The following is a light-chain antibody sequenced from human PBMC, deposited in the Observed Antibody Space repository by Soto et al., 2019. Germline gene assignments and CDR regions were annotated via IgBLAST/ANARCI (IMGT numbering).Light chain of an antibody. Sequence: EIVLTLSPATLSLSPGERATLSCRASQSVGTYFAWYQQKPGQAPRLLIYDSSNRATGIPARFSGSGSGTDFTLTISSLEPEDFAVYYCQQRSDWPSTFGGGTKVDIK. CDR1: QSVGTY. V-gene: IGKV3-11*01. J-gene: IGKJ4*01. CDR2: DSS. CDR3: QQRSDWPST.